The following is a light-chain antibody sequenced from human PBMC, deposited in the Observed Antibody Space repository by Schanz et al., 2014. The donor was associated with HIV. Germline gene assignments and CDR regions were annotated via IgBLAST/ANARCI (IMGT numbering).Light chain of an antibody. CDR2: DVN. V-gene: IGLV2-14*03. CDR3: SSFAGSNIPWV. Sequence: QSALTQPASVSGSPGQSITISCTGTSSDVGVYNYVSWYQHHPGKAPKLMIYDVNNRPSGASNRFSGSKSGNTASLTVSGLQPEDEADYYCSSFAGSNIPWVFGGGTKLTVL. J-gene: IGLJ3*02. CDR1: SSDVGVYNY.